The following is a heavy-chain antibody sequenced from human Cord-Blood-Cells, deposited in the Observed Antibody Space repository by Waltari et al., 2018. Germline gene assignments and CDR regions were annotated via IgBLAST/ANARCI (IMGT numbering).Heavy chain of an antibody. CDR2: INAGNGNT. V-gene: IGHV1-3*01. D-gene: IGHD2-15*01. CDR1: GYTFTSYA. Sequence: VQLVQSGAEVKKPGASVKDSCKAAGYTFTSYAMHWVRQAPAQRREWMGWINAGNGNTNYSQKCQGRVTITSDTSASTAYMELSSLRSEDTAVYYCARDLTPNTLGYCSGGSCYYYYYGMDVWGQGTTVTVSS. J-gene: IGHJ6*02. CDR3: ARDLTPNTLGYCSGGSCYYYYYGMDV.